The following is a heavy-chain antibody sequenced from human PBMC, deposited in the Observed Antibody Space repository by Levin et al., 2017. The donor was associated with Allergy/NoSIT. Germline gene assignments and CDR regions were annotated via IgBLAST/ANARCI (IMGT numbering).Heavy chain of an antibody. D-gene: IGHD1-14*01. CDR1: GGSFSGYY. Sequence: PSETLSLTCAVYGGSFSGYYWSWIRQPPGKGLEWIGEINHSGSTNYNPSLKSRVTISVDTSKNQFSLKLSSVTAADTAVYYCARDRGMRNYYYYGMDVWGQGTTVTVSS. CDR2: INHSGST. J-gene: IGHJ6*02. CDR3: ARDRGMRNYYYYGMDV. V-gene: IGHV4-34*01.